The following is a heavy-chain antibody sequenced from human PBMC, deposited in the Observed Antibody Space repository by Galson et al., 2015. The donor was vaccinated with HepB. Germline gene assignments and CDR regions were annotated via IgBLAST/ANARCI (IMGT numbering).Heavy chain of an antibody. CDR1: GFTFSSYA. D-gene: IGHD3-3*01. J-gene: IGHJ3*02. CDR2: ISGSGGST. Sequence: SLRLSCAASGFTFSSYAMSWVRQAPGKGLEWVSAISGSGGSTYYADSVKGRFTISRDNSKNTLYLQMNSLRAEDTAVYYCAKDLGGDYDFWSGYYTGNEAFDIWGQGTMVTVSS. V-gene: IGHV3-23*01. CDR3: AKDLGGDYDFWSGYYTGNEAFDI.